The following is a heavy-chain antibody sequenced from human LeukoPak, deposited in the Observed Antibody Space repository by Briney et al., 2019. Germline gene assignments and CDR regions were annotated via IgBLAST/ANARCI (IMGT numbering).Heavy chain of an antibody. D-gene: IGHD3-22*01. Sequence: SETLSLTCAVYGGSFSGYYWSWIRQPPGKGLEWIGEINHSGSTNYNPSLKSRVTVSVDTSKNQFSLKLSSVTAADTAVYYCARPSSGYTAGDAFDIWGQGTMVTVSS. CDR3: ARPSSGYTAGDAFDI. V-gene: IGHV4-34*01. J-gene: IGHJ3*02. CDR1: GGSFSGYY. CDR2: INHSGST.